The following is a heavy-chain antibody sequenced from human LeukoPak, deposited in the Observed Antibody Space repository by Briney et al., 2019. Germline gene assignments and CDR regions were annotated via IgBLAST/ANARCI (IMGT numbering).Heavy chain of an antibody. V-gene: IGHV4-39*01. CDR3: ARKRGIWYMDV. CDR2: IYYSGST. CDR1: GGSISSSSYY. J-gene: IGHJ6*03. Sequence: PSETLSLTCTVSGGSISSSSYYWGWIRQPPGKGLEWIGSIYYSGSTYYNPSLKSRVTISVDTSKNQFSLELSSVTAADTAVYYCARKRGIWYMDVWGKGTTVTISS. D-gene: IGHD5-24*01.